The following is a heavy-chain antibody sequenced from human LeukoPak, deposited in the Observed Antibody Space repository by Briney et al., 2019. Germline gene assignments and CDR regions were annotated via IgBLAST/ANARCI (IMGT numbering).Heavy chain of an antibody. CDR1: GFTFSSYA. CDR3: ARENPITMIVVALGAFDI. CDR2: ISYDGSNK. V-gene: IGHV3-30-3*01. D-gene: IGHD3-22*01. J-gene: IGHJ3*02. Sequence: GRSLRLSCAASGFTFSSYAMHWVRQAPGKGLEWVAVISYDGSNKYYADSVKGRFTISRDNSKNTLYLQMNSLRAEDTAVYYCARENPITMIVVALGAFDIWGQGTMVTVSS.